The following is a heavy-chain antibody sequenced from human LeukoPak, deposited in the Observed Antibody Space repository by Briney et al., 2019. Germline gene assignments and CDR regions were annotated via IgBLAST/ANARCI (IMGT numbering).Heavy chain of an antibody. CDR1: GFSVSRNY. CDR3: ARKANHQTGGDF. V-gene: IGHV3-66*01. CDR2: IYSGGRT. D-gene: IGHD2-21*01. Sequence: TGGSLTLSCAASGFSVSRNYMTWVRQAPGEGLEWVSLIYSGGRTSYADSGKGRFTISRDNSKNTLYPQMNSLRAEDTAVYYCARKANHQTGGDFWGQGTLVTVSS. J-gene: IGHJ4*02.